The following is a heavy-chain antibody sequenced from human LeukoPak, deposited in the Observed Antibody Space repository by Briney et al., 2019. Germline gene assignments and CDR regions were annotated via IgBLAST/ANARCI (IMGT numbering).Heavy chain of an antibody. CDR1: GFTFSSYW. CDR3: AKDVHSSGHDCAFDI. CDR2: IKSDGSST. V-gene: IGHV3-74*01. Sequence: GGSLRLSCAASGFTFSSYWMHWVRQAPGKGLVWVSRIKSDGSSTSYADSVKGRFTISRDNAKNSLYLQMNSLRAEDMALYYCAKDVHSSGHDCAFDIWGQGTMVTVSS. D-gene: IGHD3-22*01. J-gene: IGHJ3*02.